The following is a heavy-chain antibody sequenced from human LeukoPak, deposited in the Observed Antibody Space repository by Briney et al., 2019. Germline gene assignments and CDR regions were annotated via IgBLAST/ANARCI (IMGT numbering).Heavy chain of an antibody. V-gene: IGHV3-21*01. D-gene: IGHD5-12*01. J-gene: IGHJ4*02. CDR2: ISSSSSYI. Sequence: GGSLRLSCAASGFTFSSYSMNWVRQAPGKGLEWVSSISSSSSYIYYADSVKGRFTISRDNAKNSLYLQMNSLRAEDTAVYYCASQWLRFNLDYWGQGTLVTVSS. CDR1: GFTFSSYS. CDR3: ASQWLRFNLDY.